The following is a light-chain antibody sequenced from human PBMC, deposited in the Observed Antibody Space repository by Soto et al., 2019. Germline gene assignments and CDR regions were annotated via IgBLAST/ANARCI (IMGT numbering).Light chain of an antibody. CDR2: EVS. V-gene: IGLV2-14*01. J-gene: IGLJ7*01. Sequence: QSVLSQPASVSGSPGQWITISCTGGTNDIGSYDYVSWYQQHPGKAPKLIISEVSNRPSGVSNRFSGSKSGNAASLTISGLQAEDEADYYCTSFARDISIVFGGGTQLTVL. CDR1: TNDIGSYDY. CDR3: TSFARDISIV.